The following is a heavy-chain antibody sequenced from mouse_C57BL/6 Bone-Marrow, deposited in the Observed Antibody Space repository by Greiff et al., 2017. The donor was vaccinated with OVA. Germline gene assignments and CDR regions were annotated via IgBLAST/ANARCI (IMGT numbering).Heavy chain of an antibody. Sequence: EVQLQESGPGLVKPSQSLSLTCSVTGYSITSGYYWNWIRQFPGNKLEWMGYISYDGSNNYNPSLKNRISITRDTSKNQFFLKLNSVTTEDTATYYCARDLTTVPQLGRDYWGQGTTLTVSS. J-gene: IGHJ2*01. V-gene: IGHV3-6*01. CDR1: GYSITSGYY. D-gene: IGHD1-1*01. CDR3: ARDLTTVPQLGRDY. CDR2: ISYDGSN.